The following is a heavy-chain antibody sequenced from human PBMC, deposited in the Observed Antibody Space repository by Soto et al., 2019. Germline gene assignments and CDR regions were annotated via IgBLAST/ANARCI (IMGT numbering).Heavy chain of an antibody. Sequence: GSLRLSCAASGFTFSSYSMNWVRQAPGKGLEWVSSISSSSSYIYYADSVKGRFTISRDNAKNSLYLQMNSLRAEDTAVYYCARDLTYCSSTSCPQSYYGMDVWGQGTTVTVSS. CDR1: GFTFSSYS. V-gene: IGHV3-21*01. D-gene: IGHD2-2*01. J-gene: IGHJ6*02. CDR3: ARDLTYCSSTSCPQSYYGMDV. CDR2: ISSSSSYI.